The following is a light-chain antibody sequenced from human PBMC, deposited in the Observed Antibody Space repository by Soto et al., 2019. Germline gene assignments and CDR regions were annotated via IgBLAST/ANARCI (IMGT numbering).Light chain of an antibody. J-gene: IGKJ4*01. CDR1: QSISSY. V-gene: IGKV1-39*01. CDR3: QQTRSYPST. Sequence: DIQMTQSPSSLSASVGDIVTITFRASQSISSYLNCYQQKPGKAPKLLIYAASSLQSGVPSRFSGSGSGTEFTLTISSLQAEDFATYYCQQTRSYPSTFGGGTKVDI. CDR2: AAS.